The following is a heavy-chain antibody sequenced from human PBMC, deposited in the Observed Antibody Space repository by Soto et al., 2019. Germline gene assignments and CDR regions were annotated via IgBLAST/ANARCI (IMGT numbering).Heavy chain of an antibody. V-gene: IGHV5-51*01. Sequence: PGESLKICCKGSGYSFTSYWIGWVRQMPGKGLEWMGIIYPGDSDTRYSPSFQGQVTISADKSISTAYLQWSSLKASDTAMYYCARHAPTYYYDSSRYAFAIWGQGTMVTVSS. CDR3: ARHAPTYYYDSSRYAFAI. D-gene: IGHD3-22*01. CDR2: IYPGDSDT. J-gene: IGHJ3*02. CDR1: GYSFTSYW.